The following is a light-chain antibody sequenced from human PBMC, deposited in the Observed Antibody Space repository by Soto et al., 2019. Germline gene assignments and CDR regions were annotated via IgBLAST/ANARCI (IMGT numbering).Light chain of an antibody. CDR1: QSISNW. J-gene: IGKJ1*01. CDR2: HAS. CDR3: QQNMSYS. V-gene: IGKV1-5*01. Sequence: DIQLTQSPSTLPASVGDRVTITCRASQSISNWLAWYHQKPGTAPKLLSYHASTLESGVPSRFGGSGSGTEFTLTISGLQPDDFATYYWQQNMSYSFGQGTKVDIK.